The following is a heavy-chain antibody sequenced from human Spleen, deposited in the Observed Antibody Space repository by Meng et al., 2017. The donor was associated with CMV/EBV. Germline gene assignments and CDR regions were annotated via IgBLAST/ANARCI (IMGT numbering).Heavy chain of an antibody. J-gene: IGHJ4*02. CDR2: IHSSGTT. Sequence: LSLTCTCSGSSISISISCWGWLRQPPGKGLEWIGSIHSSGTTYYNPSLPSRVTISIDTSKNQFSLKLRSVTAADTAVYYCTKYGGYVSWGQGTLVTVSS. CDR1: GSSISISISC. D-gene: IGHD5-12*01. V-gene: IGHV4-39*01. CDR3: TKYGGYVS.